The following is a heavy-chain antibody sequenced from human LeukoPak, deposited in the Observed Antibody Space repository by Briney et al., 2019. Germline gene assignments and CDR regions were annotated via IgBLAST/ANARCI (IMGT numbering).Heavy chain of an antibody. CDR1: GYTFTSYG. D-gene: IGHD2-2*02. Sequence: ASVKVSCKASGYTFTSYGISWVRQAPGQGLEWMGWISAYNGNTNYAQKLQGRVTMTTDTSTSTAYMELRSLRSDDTAVYYCATGIKYTYYYYMDVWGKGTTVTVSS. CDR3: ATGIKYTYYYYMDV. CDR2: ISAYNGNT. V-gene: IGHV1-18*01. J-gene: IGHJ6*03.